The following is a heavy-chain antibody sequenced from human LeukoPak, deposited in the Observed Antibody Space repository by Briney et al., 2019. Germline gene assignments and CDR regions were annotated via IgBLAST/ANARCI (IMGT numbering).Heavy chain of an antibody. CDR3: AKVRDPYYYDSSGYLRLGAFDI. D-gene: IGHD3-22*01. CDR2: ISWNSGSI. V-gene: IGHV3-9*03. CDR1: GFTFDDYA. J-gene: IGHJ3*02. Sequence: GGSLRLSCAASGFTFDDYARHWVRQARGKGLEWVSGISWNSGSIGYADSVKGRFTISRDNAKNSLYLQMNSLRAEDMALYYCAKVRDPYYYDSSGYLRLGAFDIWGQGTMVTVSS.